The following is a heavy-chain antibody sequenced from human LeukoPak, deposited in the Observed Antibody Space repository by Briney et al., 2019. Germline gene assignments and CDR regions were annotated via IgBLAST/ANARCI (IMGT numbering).Heavy chain of an antibody. CDR3: ARGHHYYDSSGYGY. CDR1: GGSISTSSYY. CDR2: IYYSGTT. D-gene: IGHD3-22*01. J-gene: IGHJ4*02. Sequence: PSETLFLTCTVSGGSISTSSYYWTWLRQPPGKGLEWIGSIYYSGTTYYNPSLKSRVTISVDTSKNQFSLKLSSVTAADTAVYYCARGHHYYDSSGYGYWGQGTLVTVSS. V-gene: IGHV4-39*07.